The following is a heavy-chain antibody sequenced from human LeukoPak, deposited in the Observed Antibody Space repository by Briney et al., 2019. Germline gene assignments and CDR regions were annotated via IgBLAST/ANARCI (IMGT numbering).Heavy chain of an antibody. CDR2: ISSSGTSI. D-gene: IGHD2-15*01. Sequence: PGGSLRLSCAASGFTFSDYSMSWIRQAPGKGLEWVSYISSSGTSIYYADSVKGRFTISRDNAKNSLYLQMNSLRAEDTAVYYCARAYVGSYFDYWGQGTLVTVSS. CDR1: GFTFSDYS. J-gene: IGHJ4*02. V-gene: IGHV3-11*01. CDR3: ARAYVGSYFDY.